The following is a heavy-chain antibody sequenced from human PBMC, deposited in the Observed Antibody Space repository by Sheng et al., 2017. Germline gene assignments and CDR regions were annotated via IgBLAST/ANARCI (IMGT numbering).Heavy chain of an antibody. CDR3: ARESTGDYYSPFDY. Sequence: EVQLVESGGGLVKPGGSLRLSCAASGFTFSSYSMNWVRQAPGKGLEWVSSISSSSYIYYADSVKGRFTISRDNAKNSLYLQMNSLRAEDTAVYYCARESTGDYYSPFDYWGQGTLVTVSS. CDR1: GFTFSSYS. V-gene: IGHV3-21*01. J-gene: IGHJ4*02. D-gene: IGHD2-21*02. CDR2: ISSSSYI.